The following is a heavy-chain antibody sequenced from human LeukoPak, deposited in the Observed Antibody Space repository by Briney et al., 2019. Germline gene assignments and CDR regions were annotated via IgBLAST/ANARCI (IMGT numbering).Heavy chain of an antibody. J-gene: IGHJ3*02. CDR2: IKQDGSEK. CDR3: ARQRRYFAGRYDAFDI. CDR1: GFAFSSYW. Sequence: GGSLRLSCAASGFAFSSYWMSWVRQAPGKRLEWVANIKQDGSEKYYVDSVKGRFTISRDNANNSLYLQMNSLRAEDTAVYYCARQRRYFAGRYDAFDIWGQGTMVTVSS. V-gene: IGHV3-7*01. D-gene: IGHD3-9*01.